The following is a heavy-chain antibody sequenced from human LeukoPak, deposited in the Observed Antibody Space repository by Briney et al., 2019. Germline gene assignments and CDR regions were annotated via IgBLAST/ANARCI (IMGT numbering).Heavy chain of an antibody. D-gene: IGHD5-18*01. CDR3: ARNGQLWFPSPYHFDY. Sequence: ASVKVSCKASGYTFTSYYMHWVRQAPGQGLEWMGIINPSGGSTSYAQKFQGRVTMTRDTSTSTVYMELSSLRSEDTAVYYCARNGQLWFPSPYHFDYWGQGTLVTVSS. CDR1: GYTFTSYY. J-gene: IGHJ4*02. V-gene: IGHV1-46*01. CDR2: INPSGGST.